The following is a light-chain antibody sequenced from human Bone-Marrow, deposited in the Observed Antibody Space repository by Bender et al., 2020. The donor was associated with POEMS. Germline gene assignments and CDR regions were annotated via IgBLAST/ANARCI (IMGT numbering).Light chain of an antibody. J-gene: IGLJ2*01. CDR2: GVS. CDR3: SSYAGSNLFEI. V-gene: IGLV2-14*03. CDR1: SSDVGGYNH. Sequence: QSALTQPASVSGSPGQSIAISCTGTSSDVGGYNHVSWYRQLPGKALELIIYGVSNRPSGVSDRFYGSRSGNTASLTVSRLQAEDEADYYCSSYAGSNLFEIFGGGTKLTVL.